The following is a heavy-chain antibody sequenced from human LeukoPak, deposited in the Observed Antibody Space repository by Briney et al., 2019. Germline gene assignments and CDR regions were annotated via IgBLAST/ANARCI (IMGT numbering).Heavy chain of an antibody. CDR2: VYSGGST. V-gene: IGHV3-66*04. J-gene: IGHJ6*02. D-gene: IGHD3-3*01. CDR1: GFALDDSA. Sequence: RPGGSLRLSCVVSGFALDDSAMHWVRQAPGKGLEWVSVVYSGGSTYYADSVKGRFTISRDNSKNTLYLQMSSLRAEDTAVYYCARHFGVISKGVYYYYYGLDVWGQGTTVTVSS. CDR3: ARHFGVISKGVYYYYYGLDV.